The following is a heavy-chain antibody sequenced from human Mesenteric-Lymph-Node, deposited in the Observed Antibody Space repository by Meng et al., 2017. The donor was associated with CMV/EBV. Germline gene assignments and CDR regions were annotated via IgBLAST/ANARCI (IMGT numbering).Heavy chain of an antibody. V-gene: IGHV3-30-3*01. CDR1: GFTFSSYA. D-gene: IGHD4-17*01. Sequence: GESLKISCAASGFTFSSYAMHWVRQAPGKGLEWVAVISYDGNNKYYADSVKGRFTISRDNSKNTLYLQMNSLTAEDTAVYYCAKATDFDCWGQGTLVTVSS. CDR3: AKATDFDC. J-gene: IGHJ4*02. CDR2: ISYDGNNK.